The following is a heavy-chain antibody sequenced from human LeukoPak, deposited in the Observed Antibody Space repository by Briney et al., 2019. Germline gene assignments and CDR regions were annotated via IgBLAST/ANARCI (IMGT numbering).Heavy chain of an antibody. CDR1: GGSISSGLYS. CDR3: ARHYDSSVSGTTTIDY. D-gene: IGHD3-22*01. J-gene: IGHJ4*02. Sequence: PSETLSLTCDVSGGSISSGLYSWSWIRQPLGKGLEWIGYIYYSGSTNYNPSLKSRVAISVDTSKNQFSLKLSSVTAADTAVYYCARHYDSSVSGTTTIDYWGQGTLVTVSS. CDR2: IYYSGST. V-gene: IGHV4-61*01.